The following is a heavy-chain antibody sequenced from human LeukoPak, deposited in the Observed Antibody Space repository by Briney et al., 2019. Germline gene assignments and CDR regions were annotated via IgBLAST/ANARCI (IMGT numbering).Heavy chain of an antibody. D-gene: IGHD2-2*01. CDR3: AKGIVVVPVAMNYFDY. CDR2: ISGSAGST. CDR1: GFTFSSYG. J-gene: IGHJ4*02. V-gene: IGHV3-23*01. Sequence: GGSLRLSCAASGFTFSSYGMHWVRQAPGKGLEWVSDISGSAGSTNYADSVKGRFTISRDNSKNTLYLQMNSLRVEDTAVYYCAKGIVVVPVAMNYFDYWGQGTQVTVSS.